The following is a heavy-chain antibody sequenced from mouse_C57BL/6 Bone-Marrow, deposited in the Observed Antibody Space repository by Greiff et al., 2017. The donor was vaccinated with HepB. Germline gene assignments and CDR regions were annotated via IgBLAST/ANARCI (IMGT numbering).Heavy chain of an antibody. Sequence: QVQLQQPGAELVKPGASVKLSCKASGYTFTSYWMHWVKQRPGQGLEWIEMIHPNSGSTNYNEKFKSKATLTVDKSSSTAYMQLSSLTSEDSAVYYCRYYYGSRSSYWYFDVWGTGTTVTVSS. D-gene: IGHD1-1*01. CDR1: GYTFTSYW. V-gene: IGHV1-64*01. J-gene: IGHJ1*03. CDR3: RYYYGSRSSYWYFDV. CDR2: IHPNSGST.